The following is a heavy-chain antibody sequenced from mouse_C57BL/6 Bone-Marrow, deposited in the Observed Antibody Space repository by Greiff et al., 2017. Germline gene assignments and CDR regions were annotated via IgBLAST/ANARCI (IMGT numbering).Heavy chain of an antibody. D-gene: IGHD4-1*01. CDR1: GYTFTSYW. Sequence: QVQLQQPGAELVMPGASVKLSCKASGYTFTSYWMHWVKQRPGQGLEWIGEIDPSDSYTNYNGKFKGKATLTADKSSSTAYMQLSSLTSEDSAVYFCARDWDYFDYWGQGTTLTVSS. CDR2: IDPSDSYT. V-gene: IGHV1-69*01. CDR3: ARDWDYFDY. J-gene: IGHJ2*01.